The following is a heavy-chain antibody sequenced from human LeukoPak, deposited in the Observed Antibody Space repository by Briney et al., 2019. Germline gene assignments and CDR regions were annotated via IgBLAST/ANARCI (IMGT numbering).Heavy chain of an antibody. CDR3: GRDFPDYDYVWGSYRYTGLIDY. Sequence: GGSLRLSFATSGLTFSSYGMHWVRQAPGKGLEWVAVIWYDGSNKYYADSVKGRFTISRDNSKNTLYLQMNSLRAEDTAVYYCGRDFPDYDYVWGSYRYTGLIDYWGQGTLVTVSS. CDR2: IWYDGSNK. CDR1: GLTFSSYG. J-gene: IGHJ4*02. D-gene: IGHD3-16*02. V-gene: IGHV3-33*01.